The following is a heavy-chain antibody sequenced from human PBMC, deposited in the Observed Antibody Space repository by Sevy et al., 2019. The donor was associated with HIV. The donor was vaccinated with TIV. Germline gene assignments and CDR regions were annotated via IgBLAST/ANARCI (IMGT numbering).Heavy chain of an antibody. CDR1: GFTFSSYA. Sequence: GGSLRLSCAASGFTFSSYAMHWVRQAPGKGLEWVAVIAYDGSNKYDADSVKGRFTISRDNSKNTLYLQMNSLRAEDMAVYYCARAKLPTHIVVVTAIPNWFDPWGQGTLVTVSS. V-gene: IGHV3-30-3*01. D-gene: IGHD2-21*02. CDR2: IAYDGSNK. J-gene: IGHJ5*02. CDR3: ARAKLPTHIVVVTAIPNWFDP.